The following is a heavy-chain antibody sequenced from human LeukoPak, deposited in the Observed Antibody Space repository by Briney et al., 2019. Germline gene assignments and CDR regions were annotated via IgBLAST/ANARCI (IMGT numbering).Heavy chain of an antibody. D-gene: IGHD5-24*01. CDR1: GFTFSNYA. CDR3: ASRPRDGYNYCFDY. Sequence: GGSLRLSCAASGFTFSNYAMHWVRQAPGKGLEWVAYIRYDGSSAYYADFVKGRFTISRDNSKNTLYLQMNSLRAEDTAVYYCASRPRDGYNYCFDYWGQGTLVTVSS. CDR2: IRYDGSSA. V-gene: IGHV3-30*02. J-gene: IGHJ4*02.